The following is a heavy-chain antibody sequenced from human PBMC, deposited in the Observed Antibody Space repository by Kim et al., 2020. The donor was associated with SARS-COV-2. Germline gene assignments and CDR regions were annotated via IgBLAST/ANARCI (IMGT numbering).Heavy chain of an antibody. D-gene: IGHD2-15*01. Sequence: GGSLRLSCAASGFTFSPYWMHWVRQAPGEGLVWVSRMNSDGTSTAYADSVKGRFNISRDNAKNTLYLQMNSLRADDTAVYFCARGGFCTDGSCWDGFDYWGQGTLVTVSS. J-gene: IGHJ4*02. CDR1: GFTFSPYW. CDR3: ARGGFCTDGSCWDGFDY. CDR2: MNSDGTST. V-gene: IGHV3-74*01.